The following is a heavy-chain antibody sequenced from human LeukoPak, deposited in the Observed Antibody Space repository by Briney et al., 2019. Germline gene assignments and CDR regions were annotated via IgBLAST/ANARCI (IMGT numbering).Heavy chain of an antibody. Sequence: PSETLSLTCTVSGGSISSYYWSWIRQPPGKGLEWIGFIYDSGSTNYNPSLKSRVTISVDTSKNQFSLKLSSVTAADTAVYYCAREGPTYYYDSSGYYPSAFDIWGQGTMVTVSS. CDR2: IYDSGST. CDR1: GGSISSYY. CDR3: AREGPTYYYDSSGYYPSAFDI. J-gene: IGHJ3*02. D-gene: IGHD3-22*01. V-gene: IGHV4-59*01.